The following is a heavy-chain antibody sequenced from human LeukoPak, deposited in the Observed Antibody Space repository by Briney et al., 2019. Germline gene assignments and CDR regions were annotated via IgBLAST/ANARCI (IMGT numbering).Heavy chain of an antibody. CDR1: GFTFSSYA. CDR2: INEDGSQI. V-gene: IGHV3-7*01. J-gene: IGHJ4*02. CDR3: ARDATRGGDFDY. Sequence: GGSLRLSCAASGFTFSSYAMTWVRQAPGKGLEWVANINEDGSQIYYVGSVKGRFTVSRDNARDSLYLQMTSLRVEDTAIYYCARDATRGGDFDYWGQGTLVTVSS. D-gene: IGHD3-16*01.